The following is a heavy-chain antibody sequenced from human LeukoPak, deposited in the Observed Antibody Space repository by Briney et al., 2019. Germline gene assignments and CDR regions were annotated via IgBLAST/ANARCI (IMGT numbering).Heavy chain of an antibody. CDR3: VRDHYGNSGYLL. Sequence: GGSLRLSCVGSGFDFSDYGMNWVRQAPGKGLEFVSSISSTGGYLYHAESVKGRFTMSRDNAENSVYQQMNSLSVEDTAVYFCVRDHYGNSGYLLWGQGTLVTVSS. CDR1: GFDFSDYG. J-gene: IGHJ4*02. D-gene: IGHD3-22*01. V-gene: IGHV3-21*01. CDR2: ISSTGGYL.